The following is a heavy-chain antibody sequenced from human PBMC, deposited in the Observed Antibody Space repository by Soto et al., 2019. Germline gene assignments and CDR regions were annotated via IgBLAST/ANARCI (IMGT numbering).Heavy chain of an antibody. J-gene: IGHJ6*02. CDR3: ARLLPQGVHYYYYYGMDV. Sequence: GASVKVSCKASGYTFTGYYMHWVRQAPGQGLEWMGWINPNSGGTNYAQKFQGRGTMTRDTSISTAYMELSRLRSDDTAVYYCARLLPQGVHYYYYYGMDVWGQGTTVTVSS. D-gene: IGHD1-1*01. CDR2: INPNSGGT. V-gene: IGHV1-2*02. CDR1: GYTFTGYY.